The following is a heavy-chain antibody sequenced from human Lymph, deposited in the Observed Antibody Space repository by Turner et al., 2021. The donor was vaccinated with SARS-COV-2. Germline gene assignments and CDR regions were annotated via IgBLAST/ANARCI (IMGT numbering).Heavy chain of an antibody. CDR3: ARDIPTTADYFDY. CDR1: GPPFSTYS. J-gene: IGHJ4*02. D-gene: IGHD4-17*01. V-gene: IGHV3-21*01. CDR2: ISSSSSYI. Sequence: EVQLVVSGGGLVKPGGSLGLSCAASGPPFSTYSMNWVRQAPGKGLEWISSISSSSSYIYYADSVKGRFTISRDDAKNSLYLQMNSLRAEDTAVYYCARDIPTTADYFDYWGQGTLVTVSS.